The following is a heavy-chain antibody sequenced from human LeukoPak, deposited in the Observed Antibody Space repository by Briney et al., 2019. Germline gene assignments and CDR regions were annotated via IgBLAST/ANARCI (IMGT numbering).Heavy chain of an antibody. CDR2: INPSGGST. J-gene: IGHJ4*02. CDR1: GYTFTSYY. Sequence: ASVKVSCKASGYTFTSYYMHWVRQAPGQGLEWMGIINPSGGSTSYAQKFQGRVTMTRDTSISTAYMELSRLRSDDTAVYYCARERGTQSVFDYWGQGTLVTVSS. V-gene: IGHV1-46*01. D-gene: IGHD1-14*01. CDR3: ARERGTQSVFDY.